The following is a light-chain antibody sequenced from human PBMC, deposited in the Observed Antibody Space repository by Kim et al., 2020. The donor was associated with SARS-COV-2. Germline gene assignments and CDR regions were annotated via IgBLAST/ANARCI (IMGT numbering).Light chain of an antibody. CDR2: DAS. CDR1: QNVYTY. Sequence: EIVLTQSPATLPLSPGERATLSCRASQNVYTYLAWYQQIRGQAPRLLIYDASYRATDIPARFSGSGSGTDFTLTISRLEPEDFAVYYCQQRYDWPITFGHGTRLEIK. CDR3: QQRYDWPIT. V-gene: IGKV3-11*01. J-gene: IGKJ5*01.